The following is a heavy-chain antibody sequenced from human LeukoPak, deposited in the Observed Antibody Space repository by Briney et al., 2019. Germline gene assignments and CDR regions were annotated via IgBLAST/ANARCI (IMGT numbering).Heavy chain of an antibody. Sequence: SVKVSCKASGGTFSSYAISWVRQAPGQGLEWMGGIIPIFGTANYAQKFQGRVTITTDESTSTAYMELSSLRSEDTAVYYCAREPWYSRSYLPGGYYFDYWGQGTLVTVSS. J-gene: IGHJ4*02. CDR2: IIPIFGTA. V-gene: IGHV1-69*05. CDR1: GGTFSSYA. CDR3: AREPWYSRSYLPGGYYFDY. D-gene: IGHD1-26*01.